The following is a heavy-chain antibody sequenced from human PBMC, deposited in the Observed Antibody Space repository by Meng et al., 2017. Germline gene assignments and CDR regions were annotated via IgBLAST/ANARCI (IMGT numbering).Heavy chain of an antibody. J-gene: IGHJ4*02. CDR1: GFTFSSYA. Sequence: LSCAASGFTFSSYAMHWVRQAPGKGLEWVSVISYDGSNKYYADSVKGRFTISRDNSKNTLYLQMNSLRAEDAAVYYCARDMEPGYCSSTSCSAFDYWGQGTLVTVSS. V-gene: IGHV3-30*01. CDR2: ISYDGSNK. D-gene: IGHD2-2*01. CDR3: ARDMEPGYCSSTSCSAFDY.